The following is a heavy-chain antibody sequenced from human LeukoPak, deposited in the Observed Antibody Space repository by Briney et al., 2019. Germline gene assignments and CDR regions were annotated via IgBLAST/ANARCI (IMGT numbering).Heavy chain of an antibody. V-gene: IGHV3-15*01. CDR2: IKSKTDGGTT. Sequence: GGSLRLSCAASGFTFSSYGMNWVRQAPGKGLGWVGRIKSKTDGGTTDYAAPVKGRFTISRDDSKNTLYLQMNSLKTEDTAVYYCTTGNDFWSGYYLGYWGQGALVTVSS. J-gene: IGHJ4*02. CDR3: TTGNDFWSGYYLGY. D-gene: IGHD3-3*01. CDR1: GFTFSSYG.